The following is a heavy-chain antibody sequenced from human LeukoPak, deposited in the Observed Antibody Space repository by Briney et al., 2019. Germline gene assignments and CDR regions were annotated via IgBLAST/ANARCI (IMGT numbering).Heavy chain of an antibody. J-gene: IGHJ4*02. Sequence: GESLKISCKGSGYSFTSYWIGWVRQMPGKGLEWMGIIYPGDSDTRYSPSFQGQVTISADKSISTAYLQWSSLKASDTAMYYCARQPTVTTETDHFDYWGQGTLVTVSS. CDR1: GYSFTSYW. V-gene: IGHV5-51*01. CDR3: ARQPTVTTETDHFDY. D-gene: IGHD4-17*01. CDR2: IYPGDSDT.